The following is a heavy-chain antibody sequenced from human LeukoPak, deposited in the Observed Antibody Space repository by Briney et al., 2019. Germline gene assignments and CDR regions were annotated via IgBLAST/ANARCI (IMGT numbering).Heavy chain of an antibody. CDR2: ISSSSSSI. V-gene: IGHV3-48*02. Sequence: GGSLRLSCAASGFTFSSYSMNWVRQAPGKGLEWVSYISSSSSSIYYADSVKGRSTISRDNAKNSLYLQMNSLRDEDTAVYYCAGVGSSGWYAYYWGQGTLATVSS. CDR1: GFTFSSYS. CDR3: AGVGSSGWYAYY. J-gene: IGHJ4*02. D-gene: IGHD6-19*01.